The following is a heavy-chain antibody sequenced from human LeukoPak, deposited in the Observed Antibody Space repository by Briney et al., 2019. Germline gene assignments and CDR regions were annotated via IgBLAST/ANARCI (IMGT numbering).Heavy chain of an antibody. J-gene: IGHJ5*02. CDR3: ARENDYGDHGGWFDP. D-gene: IGHD4-17*01. CDR2: INPNSGGT. Sequence: ASVKVSCKASGYTFTSYDINWVRQATGQGLEWMGWINPNSGGTNYAQKFQGRVTMTRDTSISTAYMELSRLRSDDTAVYYCARENDYGDHGGWFDPWGQGTLVTVSS. CDR1: GYTFTSYD. V-gene: IGHV1-2*02.